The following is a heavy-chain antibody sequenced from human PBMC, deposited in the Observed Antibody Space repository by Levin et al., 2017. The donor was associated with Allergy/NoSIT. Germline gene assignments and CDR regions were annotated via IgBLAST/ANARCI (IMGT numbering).Heavy chain of an antibody. CDR3: ARGSPPRTVTTRNFDY. Sequence: GESLKISCAASGFTFSSYSMNWVRQAPGKGLEWVSYISSSSSTIYYADSVKGRFTISRDNAKNSLYLQMNSLRAKDTAVYYCARGSPPRTVTTRNFDYWGQGTLVTVSS. CDR2: ISSSSSTI. CDR1: GFTFSSYS. V-gene: IGHV3-48*01. D-gene: IGHD4-17*01. J-gene: IGHJ4*02.